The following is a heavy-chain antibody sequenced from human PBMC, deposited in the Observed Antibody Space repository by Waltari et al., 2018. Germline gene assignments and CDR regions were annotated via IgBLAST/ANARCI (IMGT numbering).Heavy chain of an antibody. CDR1: GFTFSSYA. J-gene: IGHJ1*01. D-gene: IGHD3-3*01. Sequence: EVQLLESGGGLVQPGGSLRISCAASGFTFSSYAMSWVRQAPGKGLEWVSVIYSGGSAYYADSVKGRFTISRDKSKNTLYLQMNSLRAEDTAVYYCAKDELSSITIFGVVPQYFQHWGQGTLVTVSS. V-gene: IGHV3-23*03. CDR2: IYSGGSA. CDR3: AKDELSSITIFGVVPQYFQH.